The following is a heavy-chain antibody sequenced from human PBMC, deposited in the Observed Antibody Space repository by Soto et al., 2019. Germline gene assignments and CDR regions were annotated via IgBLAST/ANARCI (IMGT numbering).Heavy chain of an antibody. J-gene: IGHJ4*02. Sequence: QVQLQESGPGLVKPSETLSLTCTVSGGSVSSTSYYWTWIRQPPGKGLEWIGYIHYSGSTNYNPSLKSRVTVSVDTSKNHFSLKLSSVTAADTAVYYCARAWGHLYFDYWGQGALVTVSS. CDR2: IHYSGST. V-gene: IGHV4-61*01. CDR3: ARAWGHLYFDY. D-gene: IGHD7-27*01. CDR1: GGSVSSTSYY.